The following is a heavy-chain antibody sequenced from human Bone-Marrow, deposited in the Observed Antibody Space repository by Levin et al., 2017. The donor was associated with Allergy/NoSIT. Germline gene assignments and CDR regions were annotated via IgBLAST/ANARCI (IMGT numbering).Heavy chain of an antibody. Sequence: GSLRLSCTVSGGSISSYYWSWIRQPPGKGLEWIGYIYYSGSTNYNPSLKSRVTISVDTSKNQFSLKLSSVTAADTAVYYCARVPGYSSSWYTPSGFDPWGQGTLVTVSS. CDR3: ARVPGYSSSWYTPSGFDP. CDR2: IYYSGST. CDR1: GGSISSYY. V-gene: IGHV4-59*01. J-gene: IGHJ5*02. D-gene: IGHD6-13*01.